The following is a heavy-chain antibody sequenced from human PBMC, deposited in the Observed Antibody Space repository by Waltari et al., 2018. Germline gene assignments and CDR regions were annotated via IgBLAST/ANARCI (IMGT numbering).Heavy chain of an antibody. D-gene: IGHD3-3*01. CDR2: ISSSSSYI. J-gene: IGHJ3*02. Sequence: EVQLVESGGGVVKPGGSLRLSCAASGFTFSRHSMNWVRQAPGKGLEWVSFISSSSSYIFYSDSVKGRFTISRDNAKNSLYLQMNSLRAEDTAVYYCARDRLRFLGGNTFDIWGQGTMVTVS. CDR1: GFTFSRHS. CDR3: ARDRLRFLGGNTFDI. V-gene: IGHV3-21*01.